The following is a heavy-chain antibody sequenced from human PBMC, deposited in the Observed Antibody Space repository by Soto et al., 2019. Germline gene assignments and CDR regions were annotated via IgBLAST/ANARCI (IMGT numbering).Heavy chain of an antibody. D-gene: IGHD2-2*02. CDR3: ARGSYPYLDWFDP. CDR1: GGTFSSYA. V-gene: IGHV1-69*13. J-gene: IGHJ5*02. CDR2: IIPIFGTA. Sequence: SVKVSCKASGGTFSSYAISWVRQAPGQGLEWMGGIIPIFGTANYAQKFQGRVTITADESTSTAYMELSSLRSEDTAVYYCARGSYPYLDWFDPWGQGTLVTVSS.